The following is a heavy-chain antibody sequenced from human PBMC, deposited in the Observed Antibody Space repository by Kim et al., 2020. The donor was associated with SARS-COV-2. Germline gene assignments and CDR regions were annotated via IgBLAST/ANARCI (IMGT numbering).Heavy chain of an antibody. CDR1: GGSISSSSYY. V-gene: IGHV4-39*01. CDR3: ARLPEGWLHQWDHYYYGMDV. CDR2: IYYSGST. Sequence: SETLSLTCTVSGGSISSSSYYWGWIRQPPGKGLEWIGSIYYSGSTYYNPSLKSRVTISVDTSKNQFSLKLSSVTAADTAVYYCARLPEGWLHQWDHYYYGMDVWGQGTTVTVSS. D-gene: IGHD1-26*01. J-gene: IGHJ6*02.